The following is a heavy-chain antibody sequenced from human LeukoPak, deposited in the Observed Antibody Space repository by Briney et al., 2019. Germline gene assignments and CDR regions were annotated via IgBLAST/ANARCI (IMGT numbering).Heavy chain of an antibody. CDR1: GFTFDDYA. D-gene: IGHD3-22*01. Sequence: GGSLRLSCAASGFTFDDYAMHWVRHAPGKGLEWVSGISWNSGSIGYADSVKGRFTISRDNAKNSLYLQMNSLRAEDTALYYCAKTPHGDYDSSGYTRDWYFDLWGRGTLVTVSS. CDR3: AKTPHGDYDSSGYTRDWYFDL. J-gene: IGHJ2*01. V-gene: IGHV3-9*01. CDR2: ISWNSGSI.